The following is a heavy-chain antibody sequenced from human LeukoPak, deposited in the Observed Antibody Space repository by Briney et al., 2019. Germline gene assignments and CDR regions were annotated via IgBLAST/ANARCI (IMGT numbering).Heavy chain of an antibody. V-gene: IGHV3-49*03. CDR1: GFTFGDYA. Sequence: GGSLRLSCTASGFTFGDYAMSWFRQAPGKGLEWVGFIRSKAYGGTTEYAASVKGRFTISRDDSKSIAYLQMNSLKTEDTAVYYCTRVGKDIVVVPAARRGAFDIWGQGTMVTVSS. CDR2: IRSKAYGGTT. CDR3: TRVGKDIVVVPAARRGAFDI. D-gene: IGHD2-2*01. J-gene: IGHJ3*02.